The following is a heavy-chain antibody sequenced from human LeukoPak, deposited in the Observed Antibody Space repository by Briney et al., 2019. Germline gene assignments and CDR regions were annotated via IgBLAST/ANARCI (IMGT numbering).Heavy chain of an antibody. CDR2: ISYSGST. CDR1: GGSINSYY. Sequence: SETLSLTCTVSGGSINSYYWSWIRQFPGKGLEWIGYISYSGSTNYNPSLKSRVTISVDTSKNQFSLKLSCVTAADPAVYYCARDPTSRSSAFDIWGQGTMVTVSS. V-gene: IGHV4-59*01. J-gene: IGHJ3*02. CDR3: ARDPTSRSSAFDI.